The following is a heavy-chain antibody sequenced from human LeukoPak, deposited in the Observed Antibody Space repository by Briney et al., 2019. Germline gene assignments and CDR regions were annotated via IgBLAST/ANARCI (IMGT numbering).Heavy chain of an antibody. CDR3: AYSSSWGNFDY. D-gene: IGHD6-13*01. CDR2: ISSSSSTI. V-gene: IGHV3-48*04. Sequence: GGSLRLSCAASGFTFSSYSMNWVRQAPGKGLEWVSYISSSSSTIYYADSVKGRFTISRDNAKNSLYLQMDSLRAEDTALYYCAYSSSWGNFDYWGQGTLVTVSS. CDR1: GFTFSSYS. J-gene: IGHJ4*02.